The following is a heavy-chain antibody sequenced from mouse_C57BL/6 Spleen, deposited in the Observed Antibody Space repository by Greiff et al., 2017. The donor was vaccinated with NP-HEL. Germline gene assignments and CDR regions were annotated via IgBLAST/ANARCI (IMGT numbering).Heavy chain of an antibody. Sequence: EVKLQESGPGLVKPSQSLSLTCSVTGYSITSGYYWNWIRQFPGNKLEWMGYISYDGSNNYNPSLKNRISITRDTSKNQFFLKLNSVTTEDTATYYCARDGDSEGPYFDYWGQGTTLTVSS. J-gene: IGHJ2*01. V-gene: IGHV3-6*01. CDR2: ISYDGSN. D-gene: IGHD3-3*01. CDR1: GYSITSGYY. CDR3: ARDGDSEGPYFDY.